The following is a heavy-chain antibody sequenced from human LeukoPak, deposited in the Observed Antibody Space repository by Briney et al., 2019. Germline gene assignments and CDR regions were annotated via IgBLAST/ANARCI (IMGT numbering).Heavy chain of an antibody. CDR1: GGSISSYY. CDR3: ARGATRYYYYYYMDV. V-gene: IGHV4-59*01. J-gene: IGHJ6*03. Sequence: SETLSLTCTVSGGSISSYYWSWIRQPPGKGLEWIGYIYYSGSTNYNPSLKSRVTISVDTSKNQFSLKLSSATAADTAVYYCARGATRYYYYYYMDVWGKGTTVTVSS. CDR2: IYYSGST. D-gene: IGHD5-24*01.